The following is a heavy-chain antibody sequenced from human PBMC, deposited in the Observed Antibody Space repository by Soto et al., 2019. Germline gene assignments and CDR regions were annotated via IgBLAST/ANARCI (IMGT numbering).Heavy chain of an antibody. Sequence: SETLSLTCTVSGGSTSSSSYYWGWIRQPPGKGLEWIGSIYYSGSTYYNPSLKSRVTISVDTSKNQFSLKLSSVTAADTAVYYCARQRDPIEYYGDYSYWGQGTLVTVSS. CDR2: IYYSGST. CDR3: ARQRDPIEYYGDYSY. CDR1: GGSTSSSSYY. J-gene: IGHJ4*02. D-gene: IGHD4-17*01. V-gene: IGHV4-39*01.